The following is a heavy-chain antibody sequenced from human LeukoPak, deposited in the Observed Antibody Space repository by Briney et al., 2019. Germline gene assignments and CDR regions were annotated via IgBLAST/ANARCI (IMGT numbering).Heavy chain of an antibody. D-gene: IGHD3-16*02. J-gene: IGHJ4*02. CDR1: GYTFTSYD. CDR2: MNPNSGNT. CDR3: ARWGYVYVWGSYPLGY. Sequence: ASVKVSCKASGYTFTSYDSNWVRQATGQGLEWMGWMNPNSGNTGYAQKFQGRVTMTRNTSISTAYMELSSLRSEDTAVYYCARWGYVYVWGSYPLGYWGQGTLVTISS. V-gene: IGHV1-8*01.